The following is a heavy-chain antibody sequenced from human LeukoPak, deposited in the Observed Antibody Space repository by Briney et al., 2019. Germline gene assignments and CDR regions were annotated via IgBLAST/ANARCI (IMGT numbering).Heavy chain of an antibody. CDR3: ARVGVVPAAIPDGFDI. Sequence: GGSLRLSCAASGFTFSNVWMSWVRQAPGKGLEWVSVIYSGGSTYYADSVKGRFTISRDNSKNTLYLQMNSLTAEDTAVYYCARVGVVPAAIPDGFDIWGQGTMVTVSS. V-gene: IGHV3-53*01. CDR2: IYSGGST. D-gene: IGHD2-2*01. J-gene: IGHJ3*02. CDR1: GFTFSNVW.